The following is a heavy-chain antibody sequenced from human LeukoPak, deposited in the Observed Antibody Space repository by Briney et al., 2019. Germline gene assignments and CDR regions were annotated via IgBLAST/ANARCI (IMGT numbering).Heavy chain of an antibody. CDR2: IYYSGST. CDR3: ARVITMVRGVIKDYYGMDV. CDR1: GGSINSYY. V-gene: IGHV4-59*01. J-gene: IGHJ6*02. Sequence: PSETLSLTCTVSGGSINSYYWSWIRQPPGKGLEWIGYIYYSGSTNYNPSLKSRVTISVDTSKNQFSLKLSSVTAADTAVYYCARVITMVRGVIKDYYGMDVWGQGTTVTVSS. D-gene: IGHD3-10*01.